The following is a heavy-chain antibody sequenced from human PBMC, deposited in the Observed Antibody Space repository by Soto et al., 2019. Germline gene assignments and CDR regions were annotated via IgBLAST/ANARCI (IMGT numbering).Heavy chain of an antibody. V-gene: IGHV4-30-2*06. CDR1: GASMSSGGHS. J-gene: IGHJ6*02. Sequence: QVQLQESGPGLVKPSQTVSLTCAVSGASMSSGGHSWSWIRQSPGRGLEWIGYIYYTGATYYNPSLKSRVTLSIDRSNNQFSLNFTSVTASDRAVYYCARAPPGPSPRWDVWGQGTTVTVSS. CDR3: ARAPPGPSPRWDV. CDR2: IYYTGAT. D-gene: IGHD3-10*01.